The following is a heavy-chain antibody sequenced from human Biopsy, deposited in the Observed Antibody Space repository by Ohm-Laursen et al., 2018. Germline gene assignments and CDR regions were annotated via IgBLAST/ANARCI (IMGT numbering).Heavy chain of an antibody. V-gene: IGHV4-59*01. CDR2: VYYSGTT. D-gene: IGHD2/OR15-2a*01. J-gene: IGHJ6*02. CDR3: TRATNSTGWPYYYFYGMDI. CDR1: GGSISSDW. Sequence: TLSLTCAVSGGSISSDWWSWIRQTPGKGLEWIGYVYYSGTTTYNLSLRSRVTISVDTSMNQISLRLQSVTAADTAIYYCTRATNSTGWPYYYFYGMDIWGQGTMVTVS.